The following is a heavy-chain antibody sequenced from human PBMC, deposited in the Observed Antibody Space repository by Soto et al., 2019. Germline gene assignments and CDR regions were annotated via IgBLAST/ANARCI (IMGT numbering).Heavy chain of an antibody. V-gene: IGHV3-23*01. J-gene: IGHJ6*03. CDR3: ASRGGGYYYYYMDV. CDR1: GFTFSSYA. Sequence: EVQLLESGGGLVQPGGSLRLSCAASGFTFSSYAMSWVRQAPGKGLEWVSAISGSGGSTYYADSVKGRFTISRDNSKNTLYLQMNSLRAEDKAVYYCASRGGGYYYYYMDVWGKGTTVTVSS. D-gene: IGHD2-15*01. CDR2: ISGSGGST.